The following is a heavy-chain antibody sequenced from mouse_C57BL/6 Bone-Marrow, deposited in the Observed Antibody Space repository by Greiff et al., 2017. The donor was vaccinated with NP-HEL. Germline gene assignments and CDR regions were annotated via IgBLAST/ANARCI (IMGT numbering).Heavy chain of an antibody. Sequence: VQLQQSGAELVRPGASVKLSCTASGFNITDDYMHWVKQRPEQGLEWIGWIDPENGDTEYASKFQGKATITADTSSNTAYLQLSSLTSEDTAVYYCTTAYNSNYYFDYWGQGTTLTVSS. D-gene: IGHD2-5*01. J-gene: IGHJ2*01. CDR1: GFNITDDY. V-gene: IGHV14-4*01. CDR2: IDPENGDT. CDR3: TTAYNSNYYFDY.